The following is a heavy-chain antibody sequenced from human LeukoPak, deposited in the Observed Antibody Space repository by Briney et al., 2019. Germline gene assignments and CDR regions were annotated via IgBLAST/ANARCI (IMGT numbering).Heavy chain of an antibody. D-gene: IGHD1-1*01. CDR1: GGSISSRSYY. CDR3: ARGTTGTKGAFDI. V-gene: IGHV4-39*01. J-gene: IGHJ3*02. Sequence: SETLSLTCTVSGGSISSRSYYWGWIRQPPGKGLEWIGNIYYSGSTYYHPSLKSRVTISVDTSKNQFSLNLSSVTAADTAVYYCARGTTGTKGAFDIWGQGTMVTVSS. CDR2: IYYSGST.